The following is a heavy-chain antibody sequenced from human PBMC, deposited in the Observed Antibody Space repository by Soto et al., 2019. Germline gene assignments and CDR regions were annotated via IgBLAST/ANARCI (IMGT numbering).Heavy chain of an antibody. CDR3: ASWGLELRQDAFDI. CDR2: ISSSSYI. Sequence: GGSLRLSCAASGFTFSSYSMNWVRQAPGKGLEWVSSISSSSYIYYADSVKGRFTISRDNAKNSLYLQMNSLRAEDTAVYYCASWGLELRQDAFDIWGQGTMVTVSS. D-gene: IGHD1-7*01. J-gene: IGHJ3*02. V-gene: IGHV3-21*01. CDR1: GFTFSSYS.